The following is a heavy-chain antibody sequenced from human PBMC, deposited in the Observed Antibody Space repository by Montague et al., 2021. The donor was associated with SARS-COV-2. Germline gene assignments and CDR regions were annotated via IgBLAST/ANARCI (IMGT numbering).Heavy chain of an antibody. V-gene: IGHV6-1*01. Sequence: CAISGDSVAELRRRSKEHTHELQSGRECVCRLQLRKKRYNDYEVSVKSRITINPDTSKNQFSLQLKSVTPKDTAIYFCGRVFAPAGTFDFWGQGTLVTVSS. CDR2: LQLRKKRYN. CDR1: GDSVAELRRR. J-gene: IGHJ4*02. CDR3: GRVFAPAGTFDF. D-gene: IGHD6-13*01.